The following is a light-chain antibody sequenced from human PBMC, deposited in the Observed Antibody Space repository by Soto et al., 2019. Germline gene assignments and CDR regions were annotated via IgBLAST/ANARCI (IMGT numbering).Light chain of an antibody. CDR1: QSVSSN. J-gene: IGKJ1*01. CDR2: DTS. CDR3: QQMTDWPAT. V-gene: IGKV3-11*01. Sequence: EIVLTQSPATLSLSPGARATLSCRASQSVSSNLAWYQQQPGRAPRLLLNDTSDRATGIPFRFRGSGSETDFTLTSCILLPEDCAIYFCQQMTDWPATFGQGTKVEIK.